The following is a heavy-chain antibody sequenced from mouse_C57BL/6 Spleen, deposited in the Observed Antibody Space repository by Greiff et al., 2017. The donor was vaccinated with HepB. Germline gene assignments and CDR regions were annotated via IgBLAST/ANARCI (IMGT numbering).Heavy chain of an antibody. Sequence: EVQLQQSGPELVKPGASVKMSCKASGYTFTDYNMHWVKQSHGKSLEWIGYINPNNGGTSYNQKFKGKATLTVNKSSSTAYMELRSLTSEDSAVYYCAREALRIYGSSYGFDYWGQGTTLTVSS. V-gene: IGHV1-22*01. CDR1: GYTFTDYN. D-gene: IGHD1-1*01. CDR3: AREALRIYGSSYGFDY. J-gene: IGHJ2*01. CDR2: INPNNGGT.